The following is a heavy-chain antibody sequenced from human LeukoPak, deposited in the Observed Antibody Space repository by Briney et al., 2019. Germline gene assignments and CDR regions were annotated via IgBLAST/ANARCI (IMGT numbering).Heavy chain of an antibody. V-gene: IGHV3-48*01. CDR2: ISGSSSTI. J-gene: IGHJ5*02. CDR3: ARSTSGYYNWFDP. D-gene: IGHD3-3*01. Sequence: GGSLRLSCAASGFTFSSYSMNWVRQAPGKGLEWVSYISGSSSTIYYADSVKGRFTISRDNAKNSLYLQMNSLRAEDTAVYYCARSTSGYYNWFDPWGQGTLVTVSS. CDR1: GFTFSSYS.